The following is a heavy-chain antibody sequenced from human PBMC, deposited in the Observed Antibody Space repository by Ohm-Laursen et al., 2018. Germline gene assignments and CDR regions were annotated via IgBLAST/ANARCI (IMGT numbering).Heavy chain of an antibody. J-gene: IGHJ6*02. V-gene: IGHV3-49*04. Sequence: SLRLSYAASGFALSEYTLSWVRQAPGKGLEWIGFIRSEGFGATIEYAASMKGRFIISRDDSKSTAYLQMNSLKTEDTAVYFCTRDGTYYYDSSGYYYVGAYYYGMDVWGQGTTVTVSS. CDR2: IRSEGFGATI. D-gene: IGHD3-22*01. CDR1: GFALSEYT. CDR3: TRDGTYYYDSSGYYYVGAYYYGMDV.